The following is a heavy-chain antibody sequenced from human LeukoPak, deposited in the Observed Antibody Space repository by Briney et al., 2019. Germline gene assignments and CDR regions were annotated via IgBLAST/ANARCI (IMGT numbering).Heavy chain of an antibody. CDR2: IYYSGST. CDR1: GGSISSYY. CDR3: ARHHSSGSPFDY. Sequence: SETLSLTCTVSGGSISSYYWSWIRQPPGKGLEWIGYIYYSGSTNYNPSLKSQVTISVDTSKNQFSLKLSSVTAADTAVYYCARHHSSGSPFDYWGQGTLVTVSS. V-gene: IGHV4-59*08. D-gene: IGHD3-22*01. J-gene: IGHJ4*02.